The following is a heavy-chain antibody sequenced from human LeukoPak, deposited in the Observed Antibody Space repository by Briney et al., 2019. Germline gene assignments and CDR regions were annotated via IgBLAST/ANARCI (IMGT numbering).Heavy chain of an antibody. D-gene: IGHD2/OR15-2a*01. Sequence: PGGSLRLSCAASGFTFSSYGMHWVRQAPGKGLEWVAFIRYDGSNKYYADSEKGRFTISRDNSKNTLYLQMNSLRAEDTAVYYCARDGGHSTDFDYWGQGILVTVSS. J-gene: IGHJ4*02. CDR2: IRYDGSNK. CDR1: GFTFSSYG. CDR3: ARDGGHSTDFDY. V-gene: IGHV3-30*02.